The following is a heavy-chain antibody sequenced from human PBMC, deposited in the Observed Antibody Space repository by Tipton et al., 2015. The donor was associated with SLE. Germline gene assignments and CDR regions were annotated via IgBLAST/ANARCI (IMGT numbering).Heavy chain of an antibody. CDR3: ARGTVMDY. V-gene: IGHV3-21*01. CDR2: ISSSSSYI. J-gene: IGHJ4*02. CDR1: GFTFSSYS. D-gene: IGHD3-10*01. Sequence: SLRLSCAASGFTFSSYSMNWVRQAPGKGLEWVSSISSSSSYIYYADSVKGRFTISRDNSKNTLYLQMNSLRAEDTAVYYCARGTVMDYWGQGTLVTVSS.